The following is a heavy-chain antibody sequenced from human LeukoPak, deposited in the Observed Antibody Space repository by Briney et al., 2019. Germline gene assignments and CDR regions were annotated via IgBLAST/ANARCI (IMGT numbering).Heavy chain of an antibody. V-gene: IGHV3-30*18. Sequence: GGSLRLSCAASGFTFSSYSMQWVRQTPGKGLEWVGIMSNSGENTFYGEAVKGRFTISRDNSQNTLYLQMNSLRPEDTAVYYCAKGGASVSRYVDYWGQGTLVTVSS. J-gene: IGHJ4*02. CDR3: AKGGASVSRYVDY. D-gene: IGHD4-17*01. CDR1: GFTFSSYS. CDR2: MSNSGENT.